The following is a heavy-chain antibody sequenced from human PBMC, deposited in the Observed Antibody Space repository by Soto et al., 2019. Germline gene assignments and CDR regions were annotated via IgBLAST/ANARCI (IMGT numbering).Heavy chain of an antibody. J-gene: IGHJ3*02. CDR1: GFTYSRDW. Sequence: GGSVRLSCADAGFTYSRDWRHWVRQAPGKGLVWVSRINSDGSSTSYADSVKGRFTISRDNAKNTLYLQMNSLRAEDTAVYYCAPTRVYAFDIWGQGTMVTVSS. CDR2: INSDGSST. CDR3: APTRVYAFDI. V-gene: IGHV3-74*01.